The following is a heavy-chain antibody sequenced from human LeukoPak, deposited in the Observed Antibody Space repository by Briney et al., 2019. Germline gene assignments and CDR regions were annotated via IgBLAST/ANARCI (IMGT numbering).Heavy chain of an antibody. CDR3: ATDRHYYDSSGYSVH. J-gene: IGHJ4*02. D-gene: IGHD3-22*01. CDR2: IIPIFGTA. Sequence: ASVKVSCKASGGTFSSYAISWVRQAPGQGLEWMGGIIPIFGTANYAQKFQGRVTITTDVSTSTAYIELSSLRSEDTAVYYCATDRHYYDSSGYSVHWGQGTLVTVSS. CDR1: GGTFSSYA. V-gene: IGHV1-69*05.